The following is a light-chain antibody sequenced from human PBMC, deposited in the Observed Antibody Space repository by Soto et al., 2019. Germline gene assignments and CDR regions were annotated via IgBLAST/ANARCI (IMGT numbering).Light chain of an antibody. CDR3: SSFRSSSSSYV. J-gene: IGLJ1*01. V-gene: IGLV2-14*03. Sequence: SVLSRPGSLSRSPGQPNTIKCTGTSRDFGESNYVSWYQQHPGKAPKLVIYDVSNRPSGVSNRFSGSKSANTASLTISGLQAEDEADYYCSSFRSSSSSYVFGPGTKGTVL. CDR1: SRDFGESNY. CDR2: DVS.